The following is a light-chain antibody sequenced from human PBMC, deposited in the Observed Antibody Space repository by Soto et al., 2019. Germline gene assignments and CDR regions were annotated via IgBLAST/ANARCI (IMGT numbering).Light chain of an antibody. CDR1: QTVSTN. CDR3: QQYNDWPRT. Sequence: EIVMTQSPVTLSVSPGESATLSCRASQTVSTNFAWYQQTPGQAPRLLIYGASTRATGIPARFSGSRSGTEVTLTISSRQSEDCAVYHCQQYNDWPRTFGQGTKVEVK. V-gene: IGKV3-15*01. J-gene: IGKJ1*01. CDR2: GAS.